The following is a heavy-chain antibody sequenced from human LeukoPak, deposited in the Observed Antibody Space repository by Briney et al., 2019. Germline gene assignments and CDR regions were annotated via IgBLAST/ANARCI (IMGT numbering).Heavy chain of an antibody. CDR3: ARGNRFDWLLSPFDY. CDR2: IYHSGNT. CDR1: GGSISSSNW. J-gene: IGHJ4*02. D-gene: IGHD3-9*01. Sequence: PSGTLSLTCAVSGGSISSSNWWSWVRQPPGKGLEWIGEIYHSGNTNYNPSLKSRVTMSVDKSKNQFSLKLSSVTAADTAVYYCARGNRFDWLLSPFDYWGQGTLVTVSS. V-gene: IGHV4-4*02.